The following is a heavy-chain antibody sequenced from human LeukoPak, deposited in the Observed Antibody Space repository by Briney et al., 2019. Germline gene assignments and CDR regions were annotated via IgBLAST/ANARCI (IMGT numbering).Heavy chain of an antibody. D-gene: IGHD1-14*01. V-gene: IGHV1-69*06. CDR2: IIPIFGTA. Sequence: ASVKVSCKASGGTFSSYAISWVRQAPGQGLEWMGGIIPIFGTANYAQKFQGRVTITADKSTSTAYMGLSSLRSEDTAVYYCARASGIYYYYYMDVWGKGTTVTVSS. CDR1: GGTFSSYA. J-gene: IGHJ6*03. CDR3: ARASGIYYYYYMDV.